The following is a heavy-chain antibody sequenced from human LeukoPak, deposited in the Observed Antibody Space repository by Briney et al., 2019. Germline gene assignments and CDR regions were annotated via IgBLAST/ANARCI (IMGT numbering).Heavy chain of an antibody. J-gene: IGHJ4*02. D-gene: IGHD5-18*01. CDR2: IYTSGST. V-gene: IGHV4-4*07. CDR3: ARGQKYRNGYTVTELGSGYFDY. Sequence: SETLSLTCTVSGGSISSYYWSWIRQPAGKGLEWIGRIYTSGSTNYNPSLKSRVTMPVDTSKNQFSLTLSSVTAADTAVYYCARGQKYRNGYTVTELGSGYFDYWGQGTLVTVSS. CDR1: GGSISSYY.